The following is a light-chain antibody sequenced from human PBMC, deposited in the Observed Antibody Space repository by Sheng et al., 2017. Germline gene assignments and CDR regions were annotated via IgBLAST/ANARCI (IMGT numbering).Light chain of an antibody. Sequence: EIVLTQFPGTLSLSPGDRATLSCRASQRIDSTYIAWYQQKPGQAPRLLIYAASFRATGVPDRFSGSASGTDFTLTISRLEPEDFAVYYCQQAGVPPWTFGQGTKVE. CDR2: AAS. CDR1: QRIDSTY. V-gene: IGKV3-20*01. J-gene: IGKJ1*01. CDR3: QQAGVPPWT.